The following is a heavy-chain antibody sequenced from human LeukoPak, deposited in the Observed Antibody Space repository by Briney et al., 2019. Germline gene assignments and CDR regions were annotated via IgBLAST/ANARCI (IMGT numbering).Heavy chain of an antibody. J-gene: IGHJ5*02. CDR2: IYYSGST. Sequence: NASETLSLTCTVSGGSVSSGSYYWSWIRQPPGKGLEWIGYIYYSGSTNYNPSLKSRVTISVDTSKNQFSLKLSSVTAADTAVYYCARAPVTVTTSGWFDPWGQGTLVTVSS. CDR1: GGSVSSGSYY. V-gene: IGHV4-61*01. CDR3: ARAPVTVTTSGWFDP. D-gene: IGHD4-17*01.